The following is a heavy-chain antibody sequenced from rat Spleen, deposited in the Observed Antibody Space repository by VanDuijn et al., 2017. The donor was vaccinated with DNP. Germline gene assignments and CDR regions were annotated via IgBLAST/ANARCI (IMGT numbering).Heavy chain of an antibody. Sequence: EVQLQESGPGLVKPSQSLSLTCSVTGYSITSNYWGWIRKFPGNKMEWMGYISYSGSTSYNPSLKSRISITRDTSKNQFFLQLNSVTTEYTATYYCARYSSYYVMDAWGQGASVTVSS. V-gene: IGHV3-1*01. CDR2: ISYSGST. J-gene: IGHJ4*01. CDR1: GYSITSNY. D-gene: IGHD1-2*01. CDR3: ARYSSYYVMDA.